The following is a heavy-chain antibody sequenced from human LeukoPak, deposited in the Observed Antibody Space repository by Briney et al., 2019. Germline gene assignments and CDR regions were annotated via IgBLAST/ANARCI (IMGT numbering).Heavy chain of an antibody. J-gene: IGHJ4*02. CDR3: ASQNYDSSGYYWNY. CDR2: MNPNSGNT. V-gene: IGHV1-8*03. Sequence: GASVKVSCKASGYTFTSYDINWVRQATGQGLEWMGWMNPNSGNTGYAQKFQGRVTITADKSTSTAYMELSSLRSEDTAVYYCASQNYDSSGYYWNYWGQGTLVTVSS. D-gene: IGHD3-22*01. CDR1: GYTFTSYD.